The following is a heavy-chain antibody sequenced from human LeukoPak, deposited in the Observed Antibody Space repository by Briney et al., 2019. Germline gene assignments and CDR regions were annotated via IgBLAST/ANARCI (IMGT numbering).Heavy chain of an antibody. CDR3: ARLEGGWFGELSPAWFDP. Sequence: HGESLKISCKGSGYSFTSYWIGWVRQMPGKGLEWMGIIYPGDSDTRYSPSFQGQVTISADKSISTAYLQWSSLKASDTAMYYCARLEGGWFGELSPAWFDPWGQGTLVTVSS. CDR1: GYSFTSYW. V-gene: IGHV5-51*01. CDR2: IYPGDSDT. J-gene: IGHJ5*02. D-gene: IGHD3-10*01.